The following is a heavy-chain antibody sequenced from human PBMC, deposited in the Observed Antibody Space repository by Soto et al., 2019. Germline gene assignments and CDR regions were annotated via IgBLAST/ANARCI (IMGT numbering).Heavy chain of an antibody. V-gene: IGHV1-46*01. D-gene: IGHD3-10*01. CDR2: VNPNDGST. Sequence: ASVKVSCKASGYTFTRLHMHWVRQATGQGLEWVGIVNPNDGSTTYAQQFQGRLTMTRDTSTSTVYMFLSSLRSEDTAMYYCARGDDYGSSGPLDIWGQGTMVTVSS. J-gene: IGHJ3*02. CDR1: GYTFTRLH. CDR3: ARGDDYGSSGPLDI.